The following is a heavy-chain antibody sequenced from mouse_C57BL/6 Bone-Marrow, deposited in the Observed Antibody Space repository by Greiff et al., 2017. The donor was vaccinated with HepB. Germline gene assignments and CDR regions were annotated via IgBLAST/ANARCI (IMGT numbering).Heavy chain of an antibody. CDR1: GYTFTSYW. J-gene: IGHJ3*01. CDR3: ARSGGNSFAY. CDR2: IDPSDSYT. Sequence: VQLQQPGAELVMPGASVKLSCKASGYTFTSYWMHWVKQRPGQGLEWIGEIDPSDSYTNYNQKFKGKSTLTVDKSSSTAYMQLSSLTSEDSAVYYCARSGGNSFAYWGQGTLVTVSA. V-gene: IGHV1-69*01. D-gene: IGHD2-1*01.